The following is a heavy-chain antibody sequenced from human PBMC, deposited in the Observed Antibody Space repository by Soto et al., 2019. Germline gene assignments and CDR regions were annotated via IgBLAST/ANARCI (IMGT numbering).Heavy chain of an antibody. CDR1: GYTFTNYG. D-gene: IGHD6-19*01. J-gene: IGHJ4*02. V-gene: IGHV1-18*01. CDR2: INAYNGNT. CDR3: ARDPVAGTYFDY. Sequence: ASVKVSCKASGYTFTNYGISWVRPAPGQGLEWMGWINAYNGNTNYAQKLQGRVTMTTDTSTSTAYMELRSLRSDDTAVYYCARDPVAGTYFDYWGQGTLVTVSS.